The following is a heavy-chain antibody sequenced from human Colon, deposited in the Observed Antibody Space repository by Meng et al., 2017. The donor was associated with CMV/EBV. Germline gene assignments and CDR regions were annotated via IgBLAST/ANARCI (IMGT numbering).Heavy chain of an antibody. CDR2: LNPNTGGA. Sequence: ASVKVSCKASGYIFTNYYIHWVRQAPGQGLEWMGWLNPNTGGADYAQKFHGRITVTRDTSINTVYMELTSLRSDDSAVYFCARGPRGGTELLDHWGQGTQVTVSS. V-gene: IGHV1-2*02. D-gene: IGHD1-26*01. CDR1: GYIFTNYY. CDR3: ARGPRGGTELLDH. J-gene: IGHJ4*02.